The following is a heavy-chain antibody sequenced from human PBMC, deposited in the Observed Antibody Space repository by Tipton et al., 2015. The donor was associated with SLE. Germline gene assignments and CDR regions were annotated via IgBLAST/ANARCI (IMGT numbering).Heavy chain of an antibody. CDR1: GGSISSSSYY. J-gene: IGHJ4*02. Sequence: TLSLTCTVSGGSISSSSYYWSWIRQPPGKGLEWIGEINHSGSTNYNPSLKSRVTISVDTSKNQFSLKLSSVTAADTAVYYCARGAPRYFDYWGQGTLVTVSS. CDR3: ARGAPRYFDY. CDR2: INHSGST. V-gene: IGHV4-39*07. D-gene: IGHD3-16*01.